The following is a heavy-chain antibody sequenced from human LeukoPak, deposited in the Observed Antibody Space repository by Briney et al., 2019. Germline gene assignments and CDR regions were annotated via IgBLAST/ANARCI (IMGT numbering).Heavy chain of an antibody. Sequence: ASVKVSCKTSGYTFTSYYMHWVRQAPGQGLEWMGIINPSGGSTSDAQKFQGRVTKTRDTSTSTVYMELSSLRSEDTAVYYCARDARDPYCSGWYFIFGGAGPNNWFDPWGQGTLVTVSS. D-gene: IGHD6-19*01. V-gene: IGHV1-46*01. CDR1: GYTFTSYY. CDR3: ARDARDPYCSGWYFIFGGAGPNNWFDP. J-gene: IGHJ5*02. CDR2: INPSGGST.